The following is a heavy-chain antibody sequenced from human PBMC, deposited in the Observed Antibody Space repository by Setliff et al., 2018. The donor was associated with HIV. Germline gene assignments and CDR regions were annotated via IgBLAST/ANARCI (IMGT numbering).Heavy chain of an antibody. V-gene: IGHV1-18*01. CDR3: ARGKTWLRFLDY. CDR1: GYTFNNYG. D-gene: IGHD5-12*01. CDR2: INTHSGYT. J-gene: IGHJ4*02. Sequence: ASVKVSCKASGYTFNNYGISWVRQAPGQGLEWMGWINTHSGYTNYAQNVQGRVTVTMDTSTSTAYMELRSPKSDDTAVYYCARGKTWLRFLDYWGQGTLVTVSS.